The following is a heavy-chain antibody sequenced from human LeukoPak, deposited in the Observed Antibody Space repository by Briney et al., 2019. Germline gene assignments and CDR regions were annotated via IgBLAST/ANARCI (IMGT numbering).Heavy chain of an antibody. Sequence: GGSLRLSCSASGFTFSSSVMHWVRQAPGKGLEYVSAITTNGRRTYYADSVKGRFTISRDNSKNTLYLQMSSLRVEDTAVYYCVSSRDGFNSPFDYWSQGTLVTVSS. D-gene: IGHD5-24*01. V-gene: IGHV3-64D*06. J-gene: IGHJ4*02. CDR1: GFTFSSSV. CDR3: VSSRDGFNSPFDY. CDR2: ITTNGRRT.